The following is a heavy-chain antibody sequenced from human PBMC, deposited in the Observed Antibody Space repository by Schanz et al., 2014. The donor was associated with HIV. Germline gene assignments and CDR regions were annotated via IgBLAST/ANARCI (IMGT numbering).Heavy chain of an antibody. CDR1: GFPFTSYG. CDR2: IWYDGGNK. Sequence: VQLLESGGGLVKPGGSLRLSCGASGFPFTSYGVHWVRQAPGKGLEWVALIWYDGGNKYYADSVEGRFTISRDNSKKTVYLEMSSLRPEDTAVYFCAKDGRGYFYGMDVWGQGTSVTVSS. V-gene: IGHV3-30*02. J-gene: IGHJ6*02. CDR3: AKDGRGYFYGMDV. D-gene: IGHD3-10*01.